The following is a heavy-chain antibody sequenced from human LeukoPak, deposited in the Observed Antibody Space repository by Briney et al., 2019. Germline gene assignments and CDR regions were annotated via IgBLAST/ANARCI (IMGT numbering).Heavy chain of an antibody. V-gene: IGHV3-23*01. CDR1: GFTFTTYA. Sequence: PGGSLRLSCAASGFTFTTYAMNWVRQAPGKGLEWVSAISGSGGRTYYADSVKGRFTISRDNSKNTLYLQMNSLRAEDTAVYYCAKAPLHYYDSSGYGVYWGQGTLVTVSS. CDR2: ISGSGGRT. CDR3: AKAPLHYYDSSGYGVY. J-gene: IGHJ4*02. D-gene: IGHD3-22*01.